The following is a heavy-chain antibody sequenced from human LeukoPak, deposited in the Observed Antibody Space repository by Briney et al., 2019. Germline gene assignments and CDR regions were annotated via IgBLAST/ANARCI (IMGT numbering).Heavy chain of an antibody. D-gene: IGHD1-26*01. CDR3: ARDLGATEAFDI. CDR1: GFTFSSYW. J-gene: IGHJ3*02. CDR2: IKQDGSEK. V-gene: IGHV3-7*01. Sequence: PGGSLRLSCAAPGFTFSSYWMSWVRQAPGKGLEWVANIKQDGSEKYYVDSVKGRFTISRDNAKNSLYLQMNSLRAEDTAVYYCARDLGATEAFDIWGQGTMVTVSS.